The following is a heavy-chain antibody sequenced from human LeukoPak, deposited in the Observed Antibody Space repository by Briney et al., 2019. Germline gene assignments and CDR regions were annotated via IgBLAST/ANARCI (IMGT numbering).Heavy chain of an antibody. CDR3: ARAGGTIVATSYDY. V-gene: IGHV6-1*01. CDR1: GDSVSSNSDA. CDR2: TYYRSKWYN. J-gene: IGHJ4*02. D-gene: IGHD5-12*01. Sequence: SQTLSLTCAISGDSVSSNSDAWNWIRQSPSRGLEWLGRTYYRSKWYNDYAVSVKSRITINPDTSKNQFSLQLNSVTPEDTAVYSCARAGGTIVATSYDYWGQGTLVTVSS.